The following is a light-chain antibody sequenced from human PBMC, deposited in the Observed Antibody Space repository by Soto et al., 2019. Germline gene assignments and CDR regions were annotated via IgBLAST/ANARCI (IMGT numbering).Light chain of an antibody. J-gene: IGKJ1*01. CDR1: QSVASN. V-gene: IGKV3-20*01. Sequence: EIVMTQSPASLSVSPGESVTLSCRASQSVASNLAWYQQKPGQAPRLLIYAASSRATGIPDRFSGGGSGTDFTLTISRLEPEDFAVYYCQQCGSSPWTFGQGTKVDIK. CDR3: QQCGSSPWT. CDR2: AAS.